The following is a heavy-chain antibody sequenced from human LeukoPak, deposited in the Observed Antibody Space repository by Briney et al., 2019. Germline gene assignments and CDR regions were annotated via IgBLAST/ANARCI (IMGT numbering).Heavy chain of an antibody. CDR2: IYYSGST. D-gene: IGHD2-21*01. CDR1: GGSISSSSYY. V-gene: IGHV4-39*01. Sequence: SETLSLTCTVSGGSISSSSYYWGWIRQPPGKGLEWIRSIYYSGSTYYNPSLKSRVTISVDTSKNQFSLKLSSVTAADTAVYYCARHNIVVVSGPFDYWGQGTLVTVSS. J-gene: IGHJ4*02. CDR3: ARHNIVVVSGPFDY.